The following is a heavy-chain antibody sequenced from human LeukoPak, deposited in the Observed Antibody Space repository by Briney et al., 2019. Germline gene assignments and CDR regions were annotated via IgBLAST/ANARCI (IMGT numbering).Heavy chain of an antibody. CDR3: ARMERGYYGSGSPFDY. D-gene: IGHD3-10*01. CDR2: IYHSGST. V-gene: IGHV4-4*02. Sequence: KPSGTLSLTCAVSGGSISSSNSWSWVRQPPGKGLEWIGEIYHSGSTDYNPSLKSRLTISVDKSKNQFSLKLSSVTAADTAVYYCARMERGYYGSGSPFDYWGQGTLVTVSS. CDR1: GGSISSSNS. J-gene: IGHJ4*02.